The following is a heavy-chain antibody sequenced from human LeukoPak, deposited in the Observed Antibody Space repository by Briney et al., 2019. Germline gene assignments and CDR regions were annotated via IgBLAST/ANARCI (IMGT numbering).Heavy chain of an antibody. D-gene: IGHD6-19*01. Sequence: GGSLRLSCAASGFTFSSSAMQWVRQAPGKGLEWVAVISYDGSKKYYADSVKGRFTISRDDSKNTLYPQVNSLRGEDTAVYYCARSRSASTSGWYDYFDYWGRGTLVTVSS. J-gene: IGHJ4*02. CDR2: ISYDGSKK. CDR1: GFTFSSSA. V-gene: IGHV3-30*04. CDR3: ARSRSASTSGWYDYFDY.